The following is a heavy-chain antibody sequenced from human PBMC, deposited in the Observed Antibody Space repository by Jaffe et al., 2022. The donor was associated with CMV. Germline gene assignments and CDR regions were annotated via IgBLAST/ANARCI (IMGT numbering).Heavy chain of an antibody. CDR2: FDPEDGET. Sequence: QVQLVQSGAEVKKPGASVKVSCKVSGYTLTELSMHWVRQAPGKGLEWMGGFDPEDGETIYAQKFQGRVTMTEDTSTDTAYMELSSLRSEDTAVYYCATAPPYCSSTSCYGGGFDYWGQGTLVTVSS. J-gene: IGHJ4*02. CDR3: ATAPPYCSSTSCYGGGFDY. V-gene: IGHV1-24*01. CDR1: GYTLTELS. D-gene: IGHD2-2*01.